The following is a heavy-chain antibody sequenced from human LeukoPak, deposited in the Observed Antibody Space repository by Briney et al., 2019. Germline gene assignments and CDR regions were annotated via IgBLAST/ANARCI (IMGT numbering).Heavy chain of an antibody. CDR1: GFTFSSYG. CDR3: AKGKMKPWIQERNYGMDA. D-gene: IGHD5-18*01. J-gene: IGHJ6*02. CDR2: IWYDGSNK. Sequence: GGSLRLSCAASGFTFSSYGMHWVRQAPGKGLEWVAVIWYDGSNKYYADSVKGRFTISRDNPKDTLYLDMNSLRAEDTGVYYCAKGKMKPWIQERNYGMDAWGQGATVTVSS. V-gene: IGHV3-30*02.